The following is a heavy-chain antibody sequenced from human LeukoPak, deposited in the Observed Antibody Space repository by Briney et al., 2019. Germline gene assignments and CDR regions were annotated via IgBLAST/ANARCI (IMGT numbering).Heavy chain of an antibody. V-gene: IGHV4-39*07. D-gene: IGHD6-13*01. CDR3: ARDPVAAAGTVDY. CDR1: GGSISSSSYY. Sequence: SETLSLTCTVSGGSISSSSYYWGWIRQPPGKGLEWIGSIYYSGSTYYNPSLKSRVTISVDTSKNQFSLKLSSVTAADTAVYYCARDPVAAAGTVDYWGQGTLVTVSS. CDR2: IYYSGST. J-gene: IGHJ4*02.